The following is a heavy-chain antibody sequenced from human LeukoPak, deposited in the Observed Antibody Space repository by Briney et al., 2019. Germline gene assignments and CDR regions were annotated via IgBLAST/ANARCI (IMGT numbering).Heavy chain of an antibody. Sequence: PSETLSLTCTVSGYAISSGYYWGWVRQPPGKGLEWIGEINHSGSTNYNPSLKSRVTISVDTSKNQFSLNLSSVTAADTAVYFCAGGGRRIPTARRWFDPWGQGTLVTVSS. CDR1: GYAISSGYY. CDR3: AGGGRRIPTARRWFDP. D-gene: IGHD2-2*01. J-gene: IGHJ5*01. V-gene: IGHV4-38-2*02. CDR2: INHSGST.